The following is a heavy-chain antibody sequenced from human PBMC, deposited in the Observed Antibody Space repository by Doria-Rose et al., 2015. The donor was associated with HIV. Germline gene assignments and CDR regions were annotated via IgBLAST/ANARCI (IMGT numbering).Heavy chain of an antibody. J-gene: IGHJ4*02. CDR1: GDSISSGDSF. V-gene: IGHV4-30-4*01. D-gene: IGHD3-10*01. CDR3: ARARNYGFPHFFDF. Sequence: QVQLRESGPGLVWPSQTLSLTCTVSGDSISSGDSFWSWIRQPPGKGPEWIGYIYSSGTTYYYPSLRGRLTISLDASKNQFSLNLNSVTAADTAVYYCARARNYGFPHFFDFWGQGTLVTVSS. CDR2: IYSSGTT.